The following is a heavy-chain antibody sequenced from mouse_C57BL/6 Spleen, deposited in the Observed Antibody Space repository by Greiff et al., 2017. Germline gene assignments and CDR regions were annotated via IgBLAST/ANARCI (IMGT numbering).Heavy chain of an antibody. CDR3: ARGITTKGFAY. CDR1: GFTFSSYA. D-gene: IGHD2-4*01. J-gene: IGHJ3*01. CDR2: ISDGGSYT. V-gene: IGHV5-4*03. Sequence: EVMLVESGGGLVKPGGSLKLSCAASGFTFSSYAMSWVRQTPEKRLEWVATISDGGSYTYYPDNVKGRFTISRDNAKNNLYLQMSHLKSEDTAMYYCARGITTKGFAYWGQGTLVTVSA.